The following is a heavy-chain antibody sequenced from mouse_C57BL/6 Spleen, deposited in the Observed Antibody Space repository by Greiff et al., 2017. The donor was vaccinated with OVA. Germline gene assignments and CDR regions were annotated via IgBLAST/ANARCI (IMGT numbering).Heavy chain of an antibody. Sequence: QVQLQQSGAELAKPGASVKLSCKASGYTFTSYWMHWVKQRPGQGLEWIGYINPSSGYTKYNQKFKDKATLTANNSSSTAYMQLSSLTYEDSAVYYCARWDYYGSSSHSSYYAMDYWGQGTSVTVSS. CDR2: INPSSGYT. V-gene: IGHV1-7*01. CDR3: ARWDYYGSSSHSSYYAMDY. CDR1: GYTFTSYW. J-gene: IGHJ4*01. D-gene: IGHD1-1*01.